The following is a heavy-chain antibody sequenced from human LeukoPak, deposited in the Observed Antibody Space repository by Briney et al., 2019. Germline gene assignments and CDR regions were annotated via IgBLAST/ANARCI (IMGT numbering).Heavy chain of an antibody. D-gene: IGHD2-8*01. J-gene: IGHJ4*02. CDR2: INHSGST. CDR3: ATVGYCTNGVCYDYFDY. Sequence: SETLSLTCAVYGGSFSGYYWSWIRQPPGKGLEWIGEINHSGSTNYNPSLKSRVTISVDTSKNQFSLKLSSVTAADTAVYYCATVGYCTNGVCYDYFDYWGQGTLVTVSS. V-gene: IGHV4-34*01. CDR1: GGSFSGYY.